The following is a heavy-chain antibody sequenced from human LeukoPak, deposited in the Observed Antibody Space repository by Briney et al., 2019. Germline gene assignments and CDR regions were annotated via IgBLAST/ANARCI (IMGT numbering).Heavy chain of an antibody. CDR3: ARHGSGGTRKAFDI. Sequence: SETLSLTCAVYVGSFSGYYWSWIRQPPGEGLEWIGEINHSGSTNYNPSLKSRVSMSVDTSKNEFSLRLTSVTAADTAVYYCARHGSGGTRKAFDIWGQGTMVTVSS. V-gene: IGHV4-34*01. J-gene: IGHJ3*02. D-gene: IGHD2-15*01. CDR2: INHSGST. CDR1: VGSFSGYY.